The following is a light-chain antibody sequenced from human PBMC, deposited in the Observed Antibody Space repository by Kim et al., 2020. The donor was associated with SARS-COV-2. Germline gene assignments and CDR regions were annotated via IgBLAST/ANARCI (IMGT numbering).Light chain of an antibody. CDR2: GAS. Sequence: EIVMTQSPATLSVSPGERVTLSCRASQSISNKLAWYQQKPGQAPRLLIYGASTRATGIPARFSGSGSGTEFTLDISSLQSEDFAVYYCKQYYNWPPVTLGGGTKVEI. CDR1: QSISNK. J-gene: IGKJ4*01. CDR3: KQYYNWPPVT. V-gene: IGKV3-15*01.